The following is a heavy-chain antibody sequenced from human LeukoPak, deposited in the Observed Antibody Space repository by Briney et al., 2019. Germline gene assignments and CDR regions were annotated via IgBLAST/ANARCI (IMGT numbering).Heavy chain of an antibody. V-gene: IGHV3-30-3*01. CDR2: ISYDGSNK. CDR3: ARDYYDSSGYYSSPKDY. CDR1: GFTFSCYA. D-gene: IGHD3-22*01. J-gene: IGHJ4*02. Sequence: GGSLRLSCAASGFTFSCYAMHWVRQAPGKGLEWVAVISYDGSNKYYADSVKGRFTISRDNSKNTLYLQMNSLRAEDTAVYYCARDYYDSSGYYSSPKDYWGQGTLVTVSS.